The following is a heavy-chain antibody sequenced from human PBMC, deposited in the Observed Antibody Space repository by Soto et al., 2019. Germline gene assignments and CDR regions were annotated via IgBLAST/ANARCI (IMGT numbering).Heavy chain of an antibody. D-gene: IGHD6-19*01. CDR2: IYYSGST. Sequence: SETLSLTCTVSGGSISSYYWSWIRQPPGKGLEWIGYIYYSGSTNYNPSLKSRVTISVDTSKNQFSLKLSPVTAADTAVYYCARLEGSSGWYRWWFDPWGQGTLVTVSS. V-gene: IGHV4-59*08. CDR3: ARLEGSSGWYRWWFDP. CDR1: GGSISSYY. J-gene: IGHJ5*02.